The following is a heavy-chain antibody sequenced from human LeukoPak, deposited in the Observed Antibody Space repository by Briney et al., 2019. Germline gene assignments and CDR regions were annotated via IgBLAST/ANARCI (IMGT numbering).Heavy chain of an antibody. CDR2: ISSDGSDK. V-gene: IGHV3-30-3*01. J-gene: IGHJ4*02. CDR1: GFTFSRYP. CDR3: ARDYPADY. Sequence: GGSLRLSCAASGFTFSRYPMHWVRQAPGKGLEWVALISSDGSDKKHADSVEGRFTISRDNSKNTLYLQMHSLRVEDTAVYYCARDYPADYWGQGTLVTVSS.